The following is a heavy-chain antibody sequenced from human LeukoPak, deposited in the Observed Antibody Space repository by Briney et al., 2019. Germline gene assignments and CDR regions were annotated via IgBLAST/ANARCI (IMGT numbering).Heavy chain of an antibody. Sequence: GGSLRLSCAASGFTFSSYWMHWVRQAPGKGLVWVSRINGDGSSTTYADSVKGRFTISRDNAKNTLYLQMNSLRAEDTAVYYCARVMTSMTTADLDCWGQGTLVSVSS. CDR1: GFTFSSYW. CDR3: ARVMTSMTTADLDC. CDR2: INGDGSST. J-gene: IGHJ4*02. D-gene: IGHD4-17*01. V-gene: IGHV3-74*01.